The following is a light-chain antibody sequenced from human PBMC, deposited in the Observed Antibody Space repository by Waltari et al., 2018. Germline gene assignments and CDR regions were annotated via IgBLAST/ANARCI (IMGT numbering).Light chain of an antibody. J-gene: IGLJ3*02. Sequence: GEGPRDLMKVYSDGRHNEGDEIPDRFSGSSSGAERYLSISSLQSEDEADYYCQTGGHGTWVFGGGTKLTAL. CDR2: VYSDGRH. V-gene: IGLV4-69*01. CDR3: QTGGHGTWV.